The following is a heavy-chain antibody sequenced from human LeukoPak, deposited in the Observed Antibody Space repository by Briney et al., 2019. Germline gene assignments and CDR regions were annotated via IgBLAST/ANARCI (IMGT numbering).Heavy chain of an antibody. D-gene: IGHD4-17*01. V-gene: IGHV1-3*01. CDR2: INAGNGNT. J-gene: IGHJ4*02. Sequence: ASVKVSCKASGYTFTSYAMHWVRQAPGQRLEWMGWINAGNGNTKYSQKFQGRVTITRDTSASTAYMELSSLRSEDTAVSYCARSPGLYGDYIPFDYWGQGALVTVSS. CDR1: GYTFTSYA. CDR3: ARSPGLYGDYIPFDY.